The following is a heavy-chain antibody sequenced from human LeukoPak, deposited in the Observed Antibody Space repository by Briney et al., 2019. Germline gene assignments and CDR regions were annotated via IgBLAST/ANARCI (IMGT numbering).Heavy chain of an antibody. CDR3: AGGGEIAAAGTIS. Sequence: GESLKISCKGSGYSFSTYWIGWVRQMPGKGLEWMAIIYPATSDTRYSPSFQGQVTISADKSISTAYLQWSSLKASDTAMYYCAGGGEIAAAGTISWGQGTLVTVSS. J-gene: IGHJ5*02. D-gene: IGHD6-13*01. V-gene: IGHV5-51*01. CDR2: IYPATSDT. CDR1: GYSFSTYW.